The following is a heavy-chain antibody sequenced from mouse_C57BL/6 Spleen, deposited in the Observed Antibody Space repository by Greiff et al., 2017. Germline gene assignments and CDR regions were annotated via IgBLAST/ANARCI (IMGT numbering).Heavy chain of an antibody. CDR1: GYTFTDYY. D-gene: IGHD2-3*01. CDR3: ARKWLLNYYAMDY. J-gene: IGHJ4*01. Sequence: EVQLQQSGPVLVKPGASVKMSCKASGYTFTDYYMNWVKQSHGKSLEWIGVINPYNGGTSYNQKFKGKATLTVDKSSSTAYMELNSLTSEDSAVYYCARKWLLNYYAMDYWGQGTSVTVSS. CDR2: INPYNGGT. V-gene: IGHV1-19*01.